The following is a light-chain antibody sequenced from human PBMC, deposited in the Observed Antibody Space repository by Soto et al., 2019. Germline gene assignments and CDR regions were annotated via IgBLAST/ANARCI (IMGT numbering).Light chain of an antibody. J-gene: IGKJ1*01. CDR3: QQYNSYSWT. Sequence: DIQMTQSPSILSASVGDRVTITCRASQSISSWLAWYQQKPGKAPKLLIYDASSLDSGVPSRFSGSGSGTEFTLTISSLQPDDFATYYCQQYNSYSWTFGQGTKVDIK. CDR2: DAS. CDR1: QSISSW. V-gene: IGKV1-5*01.